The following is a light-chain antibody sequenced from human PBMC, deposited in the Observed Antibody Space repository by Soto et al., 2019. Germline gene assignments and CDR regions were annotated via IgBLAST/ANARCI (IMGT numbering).Light chain of an antibody. CDR3: SSYTSTNTVV. V-gene: IGLV2-18*02. Sequence: QSALTQPPSVSGSPGQSVTISCTGTSYDVGSYNRVSWYQQPPGTAPKLMIYEVIYRPSGVPDRFSGSKSSNTASLTISGLQAEDEADYYCSSYTSTNTVVFGGGTKLTVL. CDR2: EVI. J-gene: IGLJ2*01. CDR1: SYDVGSYNR.